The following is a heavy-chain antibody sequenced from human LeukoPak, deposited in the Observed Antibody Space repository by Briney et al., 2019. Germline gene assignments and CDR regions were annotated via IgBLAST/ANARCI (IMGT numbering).Heavy chain of an antibody. V-gene: IGHV3-48*01. CDR1: GFTFSSYS. D-gene: IGHD5-24*01. CDR2: ISSGSSTI. J-gene: IGHJ4*02. CDR3: ARVRYKSLGFDY. Sequence: PGGSLRLSCAASGFTFSSYSMNWVRQAPGKGLEWVSYISSGSSTIYYADSVKGRFTISRDNAKNSLYLQMNSLRAEDTAVYYCARVRYKSLGFDYWGQGTLVTVSS.